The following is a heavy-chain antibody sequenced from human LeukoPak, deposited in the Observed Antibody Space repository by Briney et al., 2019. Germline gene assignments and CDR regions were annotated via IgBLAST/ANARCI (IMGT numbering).Heavy chain of an antibody. CDR3: ARSIDSSSWTL. Sequence: GGSLRLSCAASGFTFSSYSMKWVRQAPGKGLEWVSSISSSSSYIYYADSVKGRFTISRDNAKNSLYLQMNSLRAEDTAVYYCARSIDSSSWTLWGQGTLVTVSS. CDR1: GFTFSSYS. J-gene: IGHJ4*02. V-gene: IGHV3-21*01. CDR2: ISSSSSYI. D-gene: IGHD6-13*01.